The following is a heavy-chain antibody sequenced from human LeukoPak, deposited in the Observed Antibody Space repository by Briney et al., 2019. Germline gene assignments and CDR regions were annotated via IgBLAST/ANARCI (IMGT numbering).Heavy chain of an antibody. Sequence: GGSLRLSCAASGFTFSSYGMHWVRQAPGKGLEWVAVIWYDGSNKYYADSVKGRFTISRDNSKNTLYLQMNSLRAEDTAVYYCARERYYYDSSGYYYCYYGMDVWGQGTTVTVSS. CDR3: ARERYYYDSSGYYYCYYGMDV. CDR2: IWYDGSNK. J-gene: IGHJ6*02. CDR1: GFTFSSYG. V-gene: IGHV3-33*01. D-gene: IGHD3-22*01.